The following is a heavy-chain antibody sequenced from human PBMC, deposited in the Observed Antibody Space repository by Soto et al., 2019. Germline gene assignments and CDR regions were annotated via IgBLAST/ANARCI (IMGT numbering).Heavy chain of an antibody. CDR2: ISYDGSNK. D-gene: IGHD5-18*01. CDR1: GFTFSSYG. Sequence: GGSLRLSCAASGFTFSSYGMHWVRQAPGKGLEWVADISYDGSNKYYADYVKGRFTISRDNSKNTLYLQMNSLRAEDTAVYYCAKGGYSYGRDAFDIWGQGTMVTVSS. V-gene: IGHV3-30*18. CDR3: AKGGYSYGRDAFDI. J-gene: IGHJ3*02.